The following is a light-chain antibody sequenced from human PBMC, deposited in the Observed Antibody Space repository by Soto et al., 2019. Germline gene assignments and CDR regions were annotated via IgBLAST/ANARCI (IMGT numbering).Light chain of an antibody. CDR2: DSS. J-gene: IGKJ5*01. CDR1: QDITNY. Sequence: DIQMTQSPSSLSASVGDRVTIICQASQDITNYLNWYQQKPGKAPKLLIHDSSNLETGVPSRFSGSGSGTYFSFTISRLQPEDIATYFCQQFDYPPLTFGQGTRLEIK. CDR3: QQFDYPPLT. V-gene: IGKV1-33*01.